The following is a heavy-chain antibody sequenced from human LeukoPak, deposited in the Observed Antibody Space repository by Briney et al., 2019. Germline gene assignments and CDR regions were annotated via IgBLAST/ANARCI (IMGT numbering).Heavy chain of an antibody. CDR3: AKTMSPYYYDSSGF. D-gene: IGHD3-22*01. CDR1: GFTFSSYG. CDR2: IRYDGSNK. V-gene: IGHV3-30*02. J-gene: IGHJ4*02. Sequence: GGSLRLSRAASGFTFSSYGMHWVRQAPGKGLEWVAFIRYDGSNKYYADSVKGRFTISRDNSKNTLYLQMNSLRAEDTAVYYCAKTMSPYYYDSSGFWGQGTLVTVSS.